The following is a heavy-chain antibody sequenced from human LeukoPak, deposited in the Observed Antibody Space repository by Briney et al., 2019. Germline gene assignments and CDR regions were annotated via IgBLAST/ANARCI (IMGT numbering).Heavy chain of an antibody. CDR1: GYTFTSYY. J-gene: IGHJ6*03. D-gene: IGHD2-15*01. Sequence: GASVKVSCKASGYTFTSYYMHWVRQAPGQGREWMGIINPSGGSTSYAQKFQGRVTMTRDTSTSTVYMELSSLRSEDTAVYYCARDSVVVAATPRLCYYYYYMDVWGKGTTVTVSS. CDR3: ARDSVVVAATPRLCYYYYYMDV. CDR2: INPSGGST. V-gene: IGHV1-46*01.